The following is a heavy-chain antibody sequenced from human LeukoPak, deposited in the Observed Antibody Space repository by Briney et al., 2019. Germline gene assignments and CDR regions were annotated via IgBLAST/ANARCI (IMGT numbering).Heavy chain of an antibody. CDR1: GYSFTSYW. CDR2: IYPGDSDT. J-gene: IGHJ3*02. CDR3: ARQGGYCSSTSCSTNDAFDI. D-gene: IGHD2-2*02. V-gene: IGHV5-51*01. Sequence: GESLKISRKGSGYSFTSYWIGWVRQMPGKGLEWMGIIYPGDSDTRYSPSFQGQVTISADKSISTAYLQWSSLKASDTAMYYCARQGGYCSSTSCSTNDAFDIWGQGTMVTVSS.